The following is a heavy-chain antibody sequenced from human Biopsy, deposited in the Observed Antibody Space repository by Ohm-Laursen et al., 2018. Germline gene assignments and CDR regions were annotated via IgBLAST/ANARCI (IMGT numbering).Heavy chain of an antibody. J-gene: IGHJ6*02. Sequence: SLRLSCAASGFIFSTYTMNWVRQAPREGLEWVSSISSRSSDIYYADSVKGRFTISRDNAKNSLFLHMNSLRAEDTAVYYCARESALKWYQSLPYFNGMDVWGQGTTVTVSS. CDR1: GFIFSTYT. V-gene: IGHV3-21*01. CDR2: ISSRSSDI. D-gene: IGHD2-2*01. CDR3: ARESALKWYQSLPYFNGMDV.